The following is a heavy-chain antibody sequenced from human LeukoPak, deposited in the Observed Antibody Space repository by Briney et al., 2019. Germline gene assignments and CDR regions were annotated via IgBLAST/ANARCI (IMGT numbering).Heavy chain of an antibody. D-gene: IGHD5-18*01. Sequence: GGSLRLSCATSGFIFSNYWMSWVRQAPGKGLEWVANIKQDGSETYYVDSVKGRFTISRDNAKNSLYLQMNSLRAEDAAVYYCARNKKGDRYTYGHDYWGQGTLVTVSS. CDR3: ARNKKGDRYTYGHDY. V-gene: IGHV3-7*01. CDR2: IKQDGSET. J-gene: IGHJ4*02. CDR1: GFIFSNYW.